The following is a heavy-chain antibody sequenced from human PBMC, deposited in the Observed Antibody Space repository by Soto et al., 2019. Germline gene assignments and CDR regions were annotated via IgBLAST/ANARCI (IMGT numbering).Heavy chain of an antibody. Sequence: PGGSLRLSCAASWFTGGSNYLNWVRQAPGKGLEWVSVIYSGGSTYYADSVKGRFTISRDNSKNTLYLQINSLRAEDTAVYYCAREVDDALDIWGQGTMVTVSS. CDR1: WFTGGSNY. D-gene: IGHD1-26*01. CDR2: IYSGGST. V-gene: IGHV3-53*01. CDR3: AREVDDALDI. J-gene: IGHJ3*02.